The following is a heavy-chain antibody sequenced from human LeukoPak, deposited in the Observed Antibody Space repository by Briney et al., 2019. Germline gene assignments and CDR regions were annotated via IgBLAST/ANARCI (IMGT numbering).Heavy chain of an antibody. CDR1: GGSISSGSYY. D-gene: IGHD6-19*01. J-gene: IGHJ4*02. CDR2: IYTSGST. Sequence: SQTLSLTCTVSGGSISSGSYYWSWIRQPAGKGLEWIGRIYTSGSTNYNPSLKSRVTISVDTSKNQFSLRLSSVTAADTAVYYCARGTAVPGSKTDQYYFDYWGQGTLVTVSS. V-gene: IGHV4-61*02. CDR3: ARGTAVPGSKTDQYYFDY.